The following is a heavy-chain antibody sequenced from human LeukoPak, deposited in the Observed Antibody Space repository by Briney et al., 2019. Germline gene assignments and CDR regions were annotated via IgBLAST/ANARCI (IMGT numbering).Heavy chain of an antibody. V-gene: IGHV3-64*01. CDR1: GFTFSSFP. CDR3: AIVRSGSGSKYFDY. CDR2: ISSTGDTS. Sequence: GRSLRLSCTASGFTFSSFPMHWVRQVLGKGLEYVSAISSTGDTSYYTNSVKDRFTISRDNSKNTPYLQMGSLRTEDMAVYYCAIVRSGSGSKYFDYWGQGTLVTVSS. D-gene: IGHD3-10*01. J-gene: IGHJ4*02.